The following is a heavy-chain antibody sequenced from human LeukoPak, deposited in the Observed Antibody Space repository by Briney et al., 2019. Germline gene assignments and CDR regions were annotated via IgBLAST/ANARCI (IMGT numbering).Heavy chain of an antibody. CDR3: ARGAAMVDWYFDL. CDR2: MNSDGSDI. V-gene: IGHV3-74*01. D-gene: IGHD5-18*01. CDR1: GFTFSSHW. J-gene: IGHJ2*01. Sequence: GGSLRLSCAASGFTFSSHWMHWVRQGIGKGLVWVSRMNSDGSDINYADSVKGRFTISRDNAKNTLYLQMNCLRAEDTAVYYCARGAAMVDWYFDLWGRGTLVTVSS.